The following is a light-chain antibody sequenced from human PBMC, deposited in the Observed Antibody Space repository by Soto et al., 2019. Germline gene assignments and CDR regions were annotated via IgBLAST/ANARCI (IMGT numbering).Light chain of an antibody. Sequence: QSVLTQPASVSGSPGQSMTVSCTGSSDDIGNFNLVSWYQQFPGKAPKLIVYEVNKRPLGVSDRFSGSKSGNTASLTISGLQAEDEADYHCCSYAGSRWMFGGGTKLTVL. CDR2: EVN. J-gene: IGLJ3*02. V-gene: IGLV2-23*02. CDR1: SDDIGNFNL. CDR3: CSYAGSRWM.